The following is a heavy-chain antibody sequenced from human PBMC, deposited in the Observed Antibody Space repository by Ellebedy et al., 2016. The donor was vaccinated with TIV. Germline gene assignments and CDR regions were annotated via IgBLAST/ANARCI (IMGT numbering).Heavy chain of an antibody. Sequence: SETLSLXXTVSGASISGFYLSWIRQPPGKGLEWIGYIYSSGRTTYSPSLKSRLTLSVDTSRKHFSLKLTSVTAADTAVYYCAGGDPSDVWGQGTTVTVSS. J-gene: IGHJ6*02. CDR1: GASISGFY. CDR2: IYSSGRT. V-gene: IGHV4-59*01. CDR3: AGGDPSDV. D-gene: IGHD2-21*02.